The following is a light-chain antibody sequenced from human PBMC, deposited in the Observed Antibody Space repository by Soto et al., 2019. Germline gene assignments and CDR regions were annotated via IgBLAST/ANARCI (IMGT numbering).Light chain of an antibody. CDR2: AAT. J-gene: IGKJ3*01. V-gene: IGKV3-20*01. CDR3: QQYGDSPFA. CDR1: QSIYINS. Sequence: EIVLTQSPGTLSLSPGERATLSCMASQSIYINSLAWYQHKRGQAPRLLIYAATVRATAVPDRFNGSGSGTDFALTISRLEPEDSAMYHCQQYGDSPFAFGPGTKLDVK.